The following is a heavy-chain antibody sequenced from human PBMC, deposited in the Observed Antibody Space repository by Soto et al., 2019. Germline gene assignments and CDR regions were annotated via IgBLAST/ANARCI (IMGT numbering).Heavy chain of an antibody. CDR2: INQDASET. Sequence: PGGSLRLSCAGSGFSFRNFWMGWVRQAPGKRLEWVVNINQDASETSYADSVRGRFTVFRDNARSSLFLHMNRLRAEDTAVYYCARENYFDYWGQGALVTVSS. CDR3: ARENYFDY. J-gene: IGHJ4*02. V-gene: IGHV3-7*01. CDR1: GFSFRNFW.